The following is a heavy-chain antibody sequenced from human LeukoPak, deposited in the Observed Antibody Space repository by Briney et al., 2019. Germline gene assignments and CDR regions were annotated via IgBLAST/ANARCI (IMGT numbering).Heavy chain of an antibody. CDR1: GGSISSHY. V-gene: IGHV4-59*08. J-gene: IGHJ4*02. Sequence: SETLSLTCTVSGGSISSHYWSWIRQSPGKGLEWIGYIYYSGSTNYNPSLKSRVTISVDTSKNQFSLKLSSVTAADTAVYYCARGGGYDPMRNFDYWGQGTLVTVSS. CDR2: IYYSGST. CDR3: ARGGGYDPMRNFDY. D-gene: IGHD5-12*01.